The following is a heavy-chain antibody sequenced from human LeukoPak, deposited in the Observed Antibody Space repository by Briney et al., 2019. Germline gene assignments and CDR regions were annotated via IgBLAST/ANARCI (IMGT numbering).Heavy chain of an antibody. D-gene: IGHD6-19*01. CDR3: ARHLPGWYYFDY. CDR2: VYYSGNT. Sequence: SETLSLTCTVSGASISSSSSYWGWIRQPPGKGLEWIGSVYYSGNTYYNPSLKSRVTVSVDTSKNQFSLKLSSVTAADTAVYYCARHLPGWYYFDYWGQGTRVTVSS. CDR1: GASISSSSSY. V-gene: IGHV4-39*01. J-gene: IGHJ4*02.